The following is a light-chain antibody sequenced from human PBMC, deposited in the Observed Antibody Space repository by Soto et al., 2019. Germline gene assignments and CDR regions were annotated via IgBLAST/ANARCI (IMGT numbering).Light chain of an antibody. Sequence: DIQMTQSPSSVSASVGDRVTITCRASQGIGTWLAWYQQKPGKAPELLIYDASRLQSGVPSRFSGSASGTEFTLTISSLQPEDFAPYYCQQANRFPPTFGQGTKLEI. J-gene: IGKJ2*01. CDR2: DAS. CDR1: QGIGTW. CDR3: QQANRFPPT. V-gene: IGKV1-12*01.